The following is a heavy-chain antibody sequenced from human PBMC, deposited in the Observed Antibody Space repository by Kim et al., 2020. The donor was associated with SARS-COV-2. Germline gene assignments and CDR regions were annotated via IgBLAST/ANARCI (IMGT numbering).Heavy chain of an antibody. CDR1: GGSISSSSYY. CDR2: IYYSGST. V-gene: IGHV4-39*01. D-gene: IGHD3-3*01. Sequence: SETLSLTCTVSGGSISSSSYYWGWIRQPPGKGLEWIGSIYYSGSTYYNPSLKSRVTISVDTSKNQFSLKLSSVTAADTAVYYCARHLPEFLNWFDPWGQGTLVTVSS. J-gene: IGHJ5*02. CDR3: ARHLPEFLNWFDP.